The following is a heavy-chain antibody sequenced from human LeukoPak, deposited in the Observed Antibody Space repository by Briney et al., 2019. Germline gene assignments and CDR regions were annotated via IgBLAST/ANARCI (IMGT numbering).Heavy chain of an antibody. J-gene: IGHJ5*02. CDR2: INPNSGGT. CDR1: GYTFTGYY. CDR3: ARAPSYSISNWFDP. D-gene: IGHD2-21*01. Sequence: ASVKVSCKASGYTFTGYYMHWVRQAPGQGLEWMGWINPNSGGTNYAQKFQGRVTMTRDTSISTAYMELSGLRAEDTAVYYCARAPSYSISNWFDPWGQGTLVTVSS. V-gene: IGHV1-2*02.